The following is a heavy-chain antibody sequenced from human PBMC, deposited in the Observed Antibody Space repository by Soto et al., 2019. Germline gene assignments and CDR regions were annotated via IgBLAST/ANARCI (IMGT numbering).Heavy chain of an antibody. V-gene: IGHV3-23*01. CDR2: ISGSGDRT. D-gene: IGHD2-2*01. J-gene: IGHJ6*02. CDR1: GFRFSTYA. Sequence: GGSLRLSCAASGFRFSTYAQNWVRQAPGKGLEWVSVISGSGDRTYYADSVKGRFTISRDNSKNTLYLQMNSLRAEDTAVYYCASPIVVLEVMDSDYYYYGMDVWGQGTAVTVSS. CDR3: ASPIVVLEVMDSDYYYYGMDV.